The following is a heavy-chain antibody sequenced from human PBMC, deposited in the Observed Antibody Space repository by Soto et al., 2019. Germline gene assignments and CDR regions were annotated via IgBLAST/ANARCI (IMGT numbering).Heavy chain of an antibody. CDR1: GFTFSTYW. J-gene: IGHJ6*03. Sequence: EVQLVESGGGLVQPGGSLRLSCAASGFTFSTYWMHWVRQAPGKGLVWVSRINGDESRRNYAYSVEGRFTISRDNAKNTVYLQMNSLRDEDTAVYYCARGGLYRFYMDVWGKGTTVTVSS. CDR2: INGDESRR. CDR3: ARGGLYRFYMDV. V-gene: IGHV3-74*01.